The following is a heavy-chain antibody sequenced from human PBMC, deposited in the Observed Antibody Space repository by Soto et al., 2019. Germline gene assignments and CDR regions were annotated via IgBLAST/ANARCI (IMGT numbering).Heavy chain of an antibody. CDR3: AIGWAVAGTRIDQYYYGMDI. D-gene: IGHD6-19*01. J-gene: IGHJ6*02. V-gene: IGHV1-69*01. CDR2: IIPIFGTT. CDR1: GGTFSSYA. Sequence: QEQLVQSGADVKKPGSSVKVSCKASGGTFSSYAISWVRQAPGQGLEWMGGIIPIFGTTNYAQKFQGRVTITADESTSTAYMELSSLRSEDTAVYYCAIGWAVAGTRIDQYYYGMDIWGQGTTVTVSS.